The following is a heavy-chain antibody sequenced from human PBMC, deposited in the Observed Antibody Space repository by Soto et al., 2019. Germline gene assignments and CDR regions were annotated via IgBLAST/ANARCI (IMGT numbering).Heavy chain of an antibody. D-gene: IGHD6-6*01. CDR2: ISGSGGST. CDR1: GFTFSSYA. CDR3: AKDLSAARPEGYYYYGMDV. Sequence: GGSLRLSCAASGFTFSSYAMSWVRQAPGKGLEWVSAISGSGGSTYYADSVKGRFTISRDNSKNTLYLQMNSLRAEDTAVYYCAKDLSAARPEGYYYYGMDVWGQGTTVTVSS. J-gene: IGHJ6*02. V-gene: IGHV3-23*01.